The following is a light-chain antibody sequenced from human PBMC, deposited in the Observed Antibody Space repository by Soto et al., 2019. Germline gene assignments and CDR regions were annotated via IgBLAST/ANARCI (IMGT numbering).Light chain of an antibody. V-gene: IGKV1-12*01. J-gene: IGKJ4*01. CDR2: TGS. CDR3: QQANSFPPT. Sequence: DIQMTQSTSSVSASVGDRVSITCRASQGISNWLAWYQQKPGRAPKLLIYTGSSLQSGVPSRFSGTGSGTDFTLTISSLQPEDVATYYCQQANSFPPTFGGGTKVEIK. CDR1: QGISNW.